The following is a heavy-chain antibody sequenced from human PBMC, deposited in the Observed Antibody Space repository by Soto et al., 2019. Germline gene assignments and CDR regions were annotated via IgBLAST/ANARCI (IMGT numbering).Heavy chain of an antibody. Sequence: SVTMSVTCSVAGGSISGGGYYWSWIRQHPGKGLEWIGYIYYSGSTYYNPSLKSRVTISVDTSKNQFSLKLSSVTAADTAVYYCATFPGHYYDSSPDYWGQGTLVTVSS. D-gene: IGHD3-22*01. CDR1: GGSISGGGYY. V-gene: IGHV4-31*03. J-gene: IGHJ4*02. CDR2: IYYSGST. CDR3: ATFPGHYYDSSPDY.